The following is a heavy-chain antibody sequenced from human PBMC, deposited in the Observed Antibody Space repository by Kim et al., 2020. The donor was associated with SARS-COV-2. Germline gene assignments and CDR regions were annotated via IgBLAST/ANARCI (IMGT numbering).Heavy chain of an antibody. J-gene: IGHJ4*02. CDR1: GFTFSSYW. Sequence: GGSLRLSCAASGFTFSSYWMHWVRQAPGKGLVWVSRINSDGSSTSYADSVKGRFTISRDNAKNTLYLQMNSLRAEDTAVYYCASWDENYYDSSVHDYWGQGTLVTVSS. V-gene: IGHV3-74*01. CDR3: ASWDENYYDSSVHDY. CDR2: INSDGSST. D-gene: IGHD3-22*01.